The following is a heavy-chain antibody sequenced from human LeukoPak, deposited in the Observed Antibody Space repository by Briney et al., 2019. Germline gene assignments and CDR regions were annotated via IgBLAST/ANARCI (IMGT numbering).Heavy chain of an antibody. CDR2: ISSSSSYI. Sequence: NPGGSLRLSCAASGFTFSSYSMNWVRQAPGKGLEWVSSISSSSSYIYYADSVKGRFTISRDNAKNSLYLQMNGLRAEDTAVYYCAREHYASGIPFDYWGQGTLVTVSS. CDR1: GFTFSSYS. V-gene: IGHV3-21*01. D-gene: IGHD4-17*01. J-gene: IGHJ4*02. CDR3: AREHYASGIPFDY.